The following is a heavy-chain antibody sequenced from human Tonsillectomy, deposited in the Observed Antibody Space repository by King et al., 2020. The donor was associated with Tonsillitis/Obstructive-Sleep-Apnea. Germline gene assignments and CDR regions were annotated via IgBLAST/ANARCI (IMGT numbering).Heavy chain of an antibody. Sequence: VQLQQWGAGLLKPSETLSLTCAVYGGSFSGYYWSWIRQPPGKGLEWIWEISHGGSTYYNPSLKSRVTISVDTSKNQFSLELNSVTAADTAVYYCARGIAPRPYYFDYWGQGTLVTVSS. J-gene: IGHJ4*02. CDR2: ISHGGST. V-gene: IGHV4-34*01. CDR1: GGSFSGYY. CDR3: ARGIAPRPYYFDY. D-gene: IGHD6-6*01.